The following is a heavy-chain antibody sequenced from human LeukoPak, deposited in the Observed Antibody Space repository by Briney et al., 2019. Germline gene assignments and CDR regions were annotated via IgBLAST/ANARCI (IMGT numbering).Heavy chain of an antibody. J-gene: IGHJ6*02. CDR3: ASGYSYGYYYGMDV. Sequence: SETLSLTCTVSGGSISSGGYYWSWIRQHPGKGLEWIGYIYYSGSTYYNPSLKSRVTISVDTSKNQFSLKLSSVTAADTAVYYCASGYSYGYYYGMDVWGQGTTVTVSS. D-gene: IGHD5-18*01. V-gene: IGHV4-31*03. CDR2: IYYSGST. CDR1: GGSISSGGYY.